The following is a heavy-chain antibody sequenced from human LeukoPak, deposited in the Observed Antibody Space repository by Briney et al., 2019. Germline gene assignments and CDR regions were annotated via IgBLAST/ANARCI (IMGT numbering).Heavy chain of an antibody. V-gene: IGHV3-7*01. Sequence: GASVKVSCKASGYTFTGHYLHWVRQAPGKGLEWVANVQHIGGETYYADSVKGRFTISRDNAKNSLYLQMNSLRAEDTAVYYCAKDLGRAVAGPNWFDPWGQGTLVTVSS. J-gene: IGHJ5*02. CDR3: AKDLGRAVAGPNWFDP. D-gene: IGHD6-19*01. CDR2: VQHIGGET. CDR1: GYTFTGHY.